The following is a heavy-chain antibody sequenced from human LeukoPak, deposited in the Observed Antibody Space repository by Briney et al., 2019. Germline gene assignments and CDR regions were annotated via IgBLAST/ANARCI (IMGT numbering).Heavy chain of an antibody. CDR1: GFTFSSHV. J-gene: IGHJ4*02. D-gene: IGHD5-12*01. Sequence: GRSLRLSCVASGFTFSSHVIHWVRQAPDKGLEWVAMISYDGSRPYHADSVKGRFTISRDNAKNTVYLQMNSLRAEDTAVYYCARGKYGGYFIDYWGQGTLVTVSS. CDR3: ARGKYGGYFIDY. V-gene: IGHV3-30-3*01. CDR2: ISYDGSRP.